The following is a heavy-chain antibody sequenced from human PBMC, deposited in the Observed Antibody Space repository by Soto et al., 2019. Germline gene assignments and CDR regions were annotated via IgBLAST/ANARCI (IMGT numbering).Heavy chain of an antibody. Sequence: QMHLVQSGAEVKKPGSSVKVSCKASGGSFTYTLSWVRQAPGQGLELMGGIIPIFGTTNYAQKFHGRVTITADESTKTAYMELSTLRSEDPAVYYCARLHSHGTYRMDVWGQGTTVTVSS. J-gene: IGHJ6*02. CDR3: ARLHSHGTYRMDV. CDR1: GGSFTYT. V-gene: IGHV1-69*01. CDR2: IIPIFGTT. D-gene: IGHD5-18*01.